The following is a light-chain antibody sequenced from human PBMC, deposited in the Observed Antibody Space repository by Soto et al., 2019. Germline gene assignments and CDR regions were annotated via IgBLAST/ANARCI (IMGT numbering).Light chain of an antibody. CDR3: QQYNNWPPYT. Sequence: EIVMTQSPATLSVSPGERATLSCRASQSVRNNLAWYQQKPSQAPRPLIYGASTRATGIPARFSGTGSGTEFTLTISSLQSEDFAVYYCQQYNNWPPYTFGQGTKLEIK. CDR1: QSVRNN. CDR2: GAS. V-gene: IGKV3-15*01. J-gene: IGKJ2*01.